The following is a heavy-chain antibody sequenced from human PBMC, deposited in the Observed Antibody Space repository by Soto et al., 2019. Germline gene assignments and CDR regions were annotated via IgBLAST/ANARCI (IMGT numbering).Heavy chain of an antibody. J-gene: IGHJ6*02. CDR2: IYYSGST. CDR1: GGSISSSSYY. CDR3: ARRLYYDSSGFEGGGMDV. D-gene: IGHD3-22*01. V-gene: IGHV4-39*02. Sequence: QLQLQESGPGLVKPSETLSLTCTVSGGSISSSSYYWGWIRQPPGKGLEWIGSIYYSGSTYYNPSLKSRVTISLDTSKNHFSLKLSSVPAADAAVYYCARRLYYDSSGFEGGGMDVWGQGTTVTVSS.